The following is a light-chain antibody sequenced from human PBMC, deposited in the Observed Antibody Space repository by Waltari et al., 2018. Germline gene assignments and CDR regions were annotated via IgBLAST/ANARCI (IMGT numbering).Light chain of an antibody. Sequence: IVMTQSPDALAGSWVAWATVHCNSIQTVFYSSTNKNYLPWYQQTPESPPTLLLYSASTRESGVPDRFSGSGSETDVTLTISSLQAEDVAVYYGQKYHSTPPTFGQGTKLEI. CDR1: QTVFYSSTNKNY. J-gene: IGKJ2*01. V-gene: IGKV4-1*01. CDR2: SAS. CDR3: QKYHSTPPT.